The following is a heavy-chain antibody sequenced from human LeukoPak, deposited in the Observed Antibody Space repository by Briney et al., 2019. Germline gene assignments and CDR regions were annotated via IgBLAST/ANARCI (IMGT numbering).Heavy chain of an antibody. Sequence: ASVKVSCKASGYTFTGYYMHWVAQAPGQGLEWMGWINPDSGGTNYAQKFQGRVTMTRDTSISTAYMELSRLRSDDTAVYYCASDNKVRGVYDYWGQGTLVTVSS. J-gene: IGHJ4*02. CDR1: GYTFTGYY. V-gene: IGHV1-2*02. CDR2: INPDSGGT. CDR3: ASDNKVRGVYDY. D-gene: IGHD3-10*01.